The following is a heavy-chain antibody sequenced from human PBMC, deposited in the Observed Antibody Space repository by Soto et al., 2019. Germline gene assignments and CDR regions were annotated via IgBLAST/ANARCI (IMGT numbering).Heavy chain of an antibody. Sequence: SETMSLTCTVSGGSISSSSYYWGWIRKPPGKGLEWIGSIYYSGSTYYNPSVKSRVTISVDTSKNQFSLKLSSVTAADTAVYYCARPYYYDSSGQGGWFDPWGQGTLVTVSS. CDR2: IYYSGST. D-gene: IGHD3-22*01. CDR3: ARPYYYDSSGQGGWFDP. J-gene: IGHJ5*02. CDR1: GGSISSSSYY. V-gene: IGHV4-39*01.